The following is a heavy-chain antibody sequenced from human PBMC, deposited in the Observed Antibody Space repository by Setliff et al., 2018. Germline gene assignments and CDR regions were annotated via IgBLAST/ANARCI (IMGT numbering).Heavy chain of an antibody. D-gene: IGHD3-10*01. CDR1: GGSISSSSYY. V-gene: IGHV4-39*01. Sequence: SEPLSLTCTVSGGSISSSSYYWGWIRQPPGKGLEWIGSIYYSGSTYYNPSLKSRVTISVDTSKNQFSLKLSSVTAADTAVYYCARLVIGINMVRGAYVDYWGQGTLVTVSS. CDR2: IYYSGST. J-gene: IGHJ4*02. CDR3: ARLVIGINMVRGAYVDY.